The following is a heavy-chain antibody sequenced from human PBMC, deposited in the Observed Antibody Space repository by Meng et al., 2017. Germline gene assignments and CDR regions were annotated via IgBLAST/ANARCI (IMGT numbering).Heavy chain of an antibody. CDR1: GFTVSSNY. D-gene: IGHD6-6*01. Sequence: EGALVGSGGGLVQPGGSLRLSCAASGFTVSSNYMSWVRQAPGKGLEWVSVIYSGGSTYYADSVKGRFTISRDNSKNTLYLQMNSLRAEDTAVYYCARESMYNWFDPWGQGTLVTVSS. J-gene: IGHJ5*02. V-gene: IGHV3-66*02. CDR2: IYSGGST. CDR3: ARESMYNWFDP.